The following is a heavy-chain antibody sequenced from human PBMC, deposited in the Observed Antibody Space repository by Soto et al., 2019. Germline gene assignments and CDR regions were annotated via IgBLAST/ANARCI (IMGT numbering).Heavy chain of an antibody. CDR1: GFTFSNAW. CDR2: IKSKTDGGTT. V-gene: IGHV3-15*07. D-gene: IGHD3-3*01. J-gene: IGHJ6*02. Sequence: GGSLRLSCAASGFTFSNAWMNWVRQAPGKGLEWVGRIKSKTDGGTTDYAAPVKGRFTISRDDSKNTLYLQMNSLKTEDTAVYYCTTAKYDFWSGYYTGVDYYYGMDVWGQGTTVTVS. CDR3: TTAKYDFWSGYYTGVDYYYGMDV.